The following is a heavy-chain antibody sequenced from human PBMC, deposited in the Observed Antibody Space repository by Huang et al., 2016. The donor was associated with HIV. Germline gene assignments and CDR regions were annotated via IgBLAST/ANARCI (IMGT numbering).Heavy chain of an antibody. V-gene: IGHV3-30*02. CDR3: VKERGSSRARSSFDF. Sequence: QVRLVESGGGVVQPGASLTLSCSASGFPFSAYGMDWVSQAPGDGLECVSFRRYDGNNDYLIGSVKGRFTISRDNSNNTLYLRMNSLRPEDTAVYYCVKERGSSRARSSFDFWGQGTSVIVSS. CDR2: RRYDGNND. D-gene: IGHD6-13*01. CDR1: GFPFSAYG. J-gene: IGHJ3*01.